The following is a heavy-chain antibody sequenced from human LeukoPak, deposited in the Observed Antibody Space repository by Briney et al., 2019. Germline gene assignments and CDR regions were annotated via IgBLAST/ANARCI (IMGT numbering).Heavy chain of an antibody. V-gene: IGHV4-61*02. CDR1: GGSVTSGGYY. CDR3: ASEYVGGLIPYWFDP. D-gene: IGHD3-16*01. J-gene: IGHJ5*02. Sequence: PSETLSLTCTVSGGSVTSGGYYWSWIRRPAGKGLEWIGRISSSGRANYYPSFESRVTVSLDTSKNQFSLKLYSVTAADTAVYYCASEYVGGLIPYWFDPWGQGTLVTVSS. CDR2: ISSSGRA.